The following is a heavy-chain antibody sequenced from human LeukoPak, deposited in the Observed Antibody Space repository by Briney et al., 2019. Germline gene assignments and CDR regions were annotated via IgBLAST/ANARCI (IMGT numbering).Heavy chain of an antibody. CDR1: GFTFSSYE. CDR3: ARSRIGGKYSGSYDAFDI. J-gene: IGHJ3*02. V-gene: IGHV3-21*01. Sequence: PGGSLRLSCAASGFTFSSYEMNWVRQAPGKGLEWVSSISSSSSYIYYADSVKGRFTISRDNAKNSLYVQMNSLRAEDTAVYYCARSRIGGKYSGSYDAFDIWGQGTMVTVSS. D-gene: IGHD1-26*01. CDR2: ISSSSSYI.